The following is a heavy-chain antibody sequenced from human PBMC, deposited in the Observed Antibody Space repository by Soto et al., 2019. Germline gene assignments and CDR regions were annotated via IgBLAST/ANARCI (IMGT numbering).Heavy chain of an antibody. CDR1: GFTFSSHA. Sequence: EVQLLESGGGLVQPGGSLRLSCAASGFTFSSHAMTWVRQTPGKGLEWVSSISGSGGSTYDADSVEGRFTISRANSKNTLYPQMNSPRAEDTAMDYCAKAGGAVCATPWFDPWGQGTLVTVSS. J-gene: IGHJ5*02. V-gene: IGHV3-23*01. CDR2: ISGSGGST. CDR3: AKAGGAVCATPWFDP. D-gene: IGHD2-15*01.